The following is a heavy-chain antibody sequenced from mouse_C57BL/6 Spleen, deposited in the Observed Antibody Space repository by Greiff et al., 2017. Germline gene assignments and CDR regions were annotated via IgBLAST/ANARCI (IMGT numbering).Heavy chain of an antibody. CDR2: ISSGSSTI. V-gene: IGHV5-17*01. J-gene: IGHJ3*01. D-gene: IGHD2-4*01. Sequence: EVHLVESGGGLVKPGGSLKLSCAASGFTFSDYGMHWVRQAPEKGLEWVAYISSGSSTIYYANTMKGRFTISRDNAKNTLFLQMTSLRSEDTARYYCANIYDYDEVAYWGQGTLVTVSA. CDR1: GFTFSDYG. CDR3: ANIYDYDEVAY.